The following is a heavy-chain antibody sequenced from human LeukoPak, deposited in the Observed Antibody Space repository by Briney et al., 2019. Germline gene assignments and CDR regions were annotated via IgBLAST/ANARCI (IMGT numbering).Heavy chain of an antibody. J-gene: IGHJ3*02. CDR3: ARDVRADYDILTGNIRDAFDI. D-gene: IGHD3-9*01. V-gene: IGHV1-2*02. Sequence: ASVKVSCKASGYTLTGYYIHWVRQARGQALEGMGWINPNSGGTSHAQKFQGRVPMTRDTSISTAYMELRSLRADDTAVYCCARDVRADYDILTGNIRDAFDIWGQGTMVTVSS. CDR1: GYTLTGYY. CDR2: INPNSGGT.